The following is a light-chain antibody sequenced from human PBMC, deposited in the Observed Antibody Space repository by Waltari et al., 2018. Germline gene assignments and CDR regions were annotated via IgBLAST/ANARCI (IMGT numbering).Light chain of an antibody. CDR2: DAS. CDR1: QSVSSY. Sequence: EIVLTQSPATLSLSPGESATLSCRASQSVSSYLAWYQQKPGQAPRLLIYDASNRATGIPARFSGSGSGTDFTLTISSLEPEDFAVYYCQQRSNWPPGALTFGGGTKVEIK. V-gene: IGKV3-11*01. J-gene: IGKJ4*01. CDR3: QQRSNWPPGALT.